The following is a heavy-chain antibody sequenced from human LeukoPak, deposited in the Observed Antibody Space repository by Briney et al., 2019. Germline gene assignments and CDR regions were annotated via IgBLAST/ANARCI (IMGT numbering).Heavy chain of an antibody. CDR3: AKGSLPWCSGARCYPLDY. CDR2: ITNSGDDT. J-gene: IGHJ4*02. D-gene: IGHD2-15*01. Sequence: GGSLRLSCAACGFIFSNYAMSWVRQAPGEGLEWVSVITNSGDDTQHGDSVEGRLTVPRHNSKNTVYAHMRRLRRDDTAVYVCAKGSLPWCSGARCYPLDYWGQGTLVTVSS. V-gene: IGHV3-23*01. CDR1: GFIFSNYA.